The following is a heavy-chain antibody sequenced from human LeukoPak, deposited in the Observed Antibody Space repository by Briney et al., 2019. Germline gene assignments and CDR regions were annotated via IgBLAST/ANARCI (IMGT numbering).Heavy chain of an antibody. CDR1: GFSVSSKY. D-gene: IGHD5-18*01. Sequence: GGSLRLSCAISGFSVSSKYMSWVRQPPGKGPEWVSVIYNDGSTYYADSVKGRFTISRDNSKNTLYLQMNSLRAEDTAVYYCARDRGSYGPLYFDYWGQGTLVTVSS. V-gene: IGHV3-53*05. J-gene: IGHJ4*02. CDR2: IYNDGST. CDR3: ARDRGSYGPLYFDY.